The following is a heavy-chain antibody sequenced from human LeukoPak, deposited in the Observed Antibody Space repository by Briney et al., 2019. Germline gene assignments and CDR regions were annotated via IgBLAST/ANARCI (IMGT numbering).Heavy chain of an antibody. Sequence: SETLSLTCTVSGGSISSYYWSWIRQPPGKGMEWIGYIYYSGSTNYNPSLKSRVTISVDTSKNQFSLKLSSVTAADTAVYYCAGLVVPAALTGFDPWGQGTLVTVSS. CDR2: IYYSGST. CDR3: AGLVVPAALTGFDP. J-gene: IGHJ5*02. V-gene: IGHV4-59*08. D-gene: IGHD2-2*01. CDR1: GGSISSYY.